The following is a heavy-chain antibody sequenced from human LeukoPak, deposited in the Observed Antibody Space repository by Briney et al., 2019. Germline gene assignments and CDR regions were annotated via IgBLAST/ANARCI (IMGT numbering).Heavy chain of an antibody. Sequence: SETLSLTCTVSGGSISSSSYYWGWIRQPPGKGLEWIGSIYYSGSTYYNPSLKSRVTISVDTSKNQFSLKLSSVTAADTAVYYCAREFYYGSGRLYYWGQGTLVTVSS. CDR1: GGSISSSSYY. V-gene: IGHV4-39*07. CDR2: IYYSGST. J-gene: IGHJ4*02. CDR3: AREFYYGSGRLYY. D-gene: IGHD3-10*01.